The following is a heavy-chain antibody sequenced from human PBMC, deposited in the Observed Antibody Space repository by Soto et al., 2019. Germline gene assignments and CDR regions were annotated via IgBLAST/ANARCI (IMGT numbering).Heavy chain of an antibody. J-gene: IGHJ5*02. CDR1: GYSISSGYY. Sequence: SETLSLTCAVSGYSISSGYYWGWIRQPPGKGLEWIGSIYHSGSTYYSPSLKSRVTISVDTSKNQFSLKPSSVTAADTAVYYCARGQKVLRFLEWLFNNWFDPWGQGTLVTVSS. V-gene: IGHV4-38-2*01. CDR3: ARGQKVLRFLEWLFNNWFDP. D-gene: IGHD3-3*01. CDR2: IYHSGST.